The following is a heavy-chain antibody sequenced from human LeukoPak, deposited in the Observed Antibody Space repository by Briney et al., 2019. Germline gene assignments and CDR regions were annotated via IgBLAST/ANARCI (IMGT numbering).Heavy chain of an antibody. J-gene: IGHJ3*02. CDR3: ARVLLGTWGAFDI. V-gene: IGHV3-74*01. CDR1: GFTFSSYW. Sequence: GGSLRLSCAASGFTFSSYWMHWVRHAPGKGLVWVSRISSDGSSTTYADSVKGRFTISRDNAKNTLYLQMNSLRAEDTAVYYCARVLLGTWGAFDIWGQGTMVTVSS. CDR2: ISSDGSST. D-gene: IGHD7-27*01.